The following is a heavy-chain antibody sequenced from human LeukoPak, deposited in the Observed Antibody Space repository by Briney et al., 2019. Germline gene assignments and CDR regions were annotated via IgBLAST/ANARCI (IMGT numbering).Heavy chain of an antibody. J-gene: IGHJ4*02. CDR1: GFTFSSYG. Sequence: GGSPRLSCAASGFTFSSYGMHWVRQAPGKGLEWVAFIRYDGSNKYYADSVKGRFTISRDNSKNTLYLQMNSLRAEDTAVYYCAKDHGSGSGYFDYWGQGTLVTVSS. CDR3: AKDHGSGSGYFDY. CDR2: IRYDGSNK. V-gene: IGHV3-30*02. D-gene: IGHD3-10*01.